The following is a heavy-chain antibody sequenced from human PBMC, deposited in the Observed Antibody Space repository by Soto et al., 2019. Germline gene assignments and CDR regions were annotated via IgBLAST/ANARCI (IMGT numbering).Heavy chain of an antibody. CDR3: ARGFGHYDRNGYYYVDGLAD. CDR2: TYYRSKWYN. D-gene: IGHD3-22*01. V-gene: IGHV6-1*01. Sequence: SQTLSLTCAISGDTVSTHSATWNWIRQSPSRGLEWLGRTYYRSKWYNDYALSVKSRITVNPDTSKNQFSLHLNSVTPEDTAVYYCARGFGHYDRNGYYYVDGLADWGQGTLVTVSS. J-gene: IGHJ4*01. CDR1: GDTVSTHSAT.